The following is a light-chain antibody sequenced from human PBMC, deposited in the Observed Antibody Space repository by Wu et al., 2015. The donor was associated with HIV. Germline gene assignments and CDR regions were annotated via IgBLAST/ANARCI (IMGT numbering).Light chain of an antibody. Sequence: EIVLTQSPGTLSLSPGERATLFCRASQSLRSNYLAWYQQTPGQAPRLLIYDTSRRAAGIPDRFSGSESGTDFTLTIARLEPEDVATYYCQKYNTAPWTFGQGTKVEMK. V-gene: IGKV3-20*01. CDR3: QKYNTAPWT. J-gene: IGKJ1*01. CDR2: DTS. CDR1: QSLRSNY.